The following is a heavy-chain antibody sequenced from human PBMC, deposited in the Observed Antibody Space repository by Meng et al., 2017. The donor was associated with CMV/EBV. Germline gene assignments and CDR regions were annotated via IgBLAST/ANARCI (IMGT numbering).Heavy chain of an antibody. CDR2: LNSDGSST. V-gene: IGHV3-74*03. Sequence: RLSCAASGFTFRSSWIHGVRQVPGKRPEWVSRLNSDGSSTTYLDSVKGRFTISRDNAKNTLYLQMDSLRVEDTAVYYCARGSALNSNWGQGTLVTVSS. J-gene: IGHJ4*02. CDR3: ARGSALNSN. CDR1: GFTFRSSW. D-gene: IGHD2-21*01.